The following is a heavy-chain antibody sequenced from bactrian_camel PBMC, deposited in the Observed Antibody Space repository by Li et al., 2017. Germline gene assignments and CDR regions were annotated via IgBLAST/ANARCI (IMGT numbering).Heavy chain of an antibody. D-gene: IGHD3*01. V-gene: IGHV3S42*01. CDR3: ATFDDCYSGSWCWDQDFGY. Sequence: DVQLVESGGGLVQPGGSLRLSCAASGFTFSHYDMTWVRQAPGKGFEWVSSIDDDGSRIRFADSVKGRFTVSRDNADNTLWLQMNNLQTEDTAVYYCATFDDCYSGSWCWDQDFGYWGQGTQVTVS. CDR2: IDDDGSRI. J-gene: IGHJ6*01. CDR1: GFTFSHYD.